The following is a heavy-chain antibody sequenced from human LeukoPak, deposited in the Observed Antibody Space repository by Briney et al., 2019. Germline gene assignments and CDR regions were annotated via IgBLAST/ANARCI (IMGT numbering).Heavy chain of an antibody. J-gene: IGHJ6*04. Sequence: GGSLRLSCAASGFTFSDTWMHWVRQAPGKGLVWVSRIRSDGSDTRYAESVKGRFTISRDNAKNTLYLQMNSLRAEDTAVYYCAELGITMIGGVWGKGTTVTVSS. D-gene: IGHD3-10*02. V-gene: IGHV3-74*01. CDR1: GFTFSDTW. CDR3: AELGITMIGGV. CDR2: IRSDGSDT.